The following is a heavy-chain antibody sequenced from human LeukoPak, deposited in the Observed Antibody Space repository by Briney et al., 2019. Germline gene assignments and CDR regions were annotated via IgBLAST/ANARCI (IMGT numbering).Heavy chain of an antibody. Sequence: GGSLRLSCAASGFTFSNFWVHWVRQAPGKGLVWVSRVNSDGSFTNYADSVKGRFTISRDNAKNTVYPQMNSLRAEDRAVYYCVRGQRRGTTDYFDYWGQGTLVTVSS. V-gene: IGHV3-74*01. CDR1: GFTFSNFW. CDR3: VRGQRRGTTDYFDY. D-gene: IGHD6-25*01. J-gene: IGHJ4*02. CDR2: VNSDGSFT.